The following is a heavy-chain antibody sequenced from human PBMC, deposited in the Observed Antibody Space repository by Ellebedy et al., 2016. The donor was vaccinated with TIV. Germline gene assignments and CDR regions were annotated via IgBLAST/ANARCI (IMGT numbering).Heavy chain of an antibody. CDR1: GFTFSSYA. CDR3: ADGED. J-gene: IGHJ4*02. Sequence: GESLKISCAASGFTFSSYAMSWVRQAPGKGLEWVSGINGSGGSTYYADSGKGRFTLSIDNSKNTLFLQMNSLGAEDTAVYYCADGEDWGQGTLVTVSS. V-gene: IGHV3-23*01. D-gene: IGHD3-10*01. CDR2: INGSGGST.